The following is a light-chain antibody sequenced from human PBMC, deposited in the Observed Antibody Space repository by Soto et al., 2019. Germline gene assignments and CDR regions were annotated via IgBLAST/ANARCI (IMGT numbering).Light chain of an antibody. CDR3: CSFTSSSTPGYV. CDR2: DVS. Sequence: LAQPASVSGSPGQSIAISCAGTISDVGGYNSVSWYQQHPGKAPKLMIYDVSNRPSGVSNRFSGSKSVNTASLTISGLQAEDEADYYCCSFTSSSTPGYVFGTGTKVTV. J-gene: IGLJ1*01. CDR1: ISDVGGYNS. V-gene: IGLV2-14*03.